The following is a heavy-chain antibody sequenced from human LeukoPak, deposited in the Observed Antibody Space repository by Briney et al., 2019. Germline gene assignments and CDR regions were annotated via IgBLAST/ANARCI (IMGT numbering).Heavy chain of an antibody. CDR2: IGGDGGST. CDR3: VKEPHYYDRSGYF. J-gene: IGHJ4*02. CDR1: GFTFDDYA. V-gene: IGHV3-43*02. D-gene: IGHD3-22*01. Sequence: PGGSLRLSCAASGFTFDDYAMHWVRQAPGEGLKWFSLIGGDGGSTYYADSVKGRFTISKDNSKNSLFLQMKSLRTDDTALYYCVKEPHYYDRSGYFWGQGTLVTVSS.